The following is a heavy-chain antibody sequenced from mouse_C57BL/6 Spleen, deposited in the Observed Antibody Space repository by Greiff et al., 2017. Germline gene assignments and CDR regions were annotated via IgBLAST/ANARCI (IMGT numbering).Heavy chain of an antibody. Sequence: EVQLQQSGPELVKPGASVKISCKASGYTFTDYNMDWVKQSPGKSLEWIGDINPNNGGTIYNQKFKGKAPLTVDKSSSTAYMELRSLTSEDTAVYYCARSYYSDYVEFAYWGQGTLVTVSA. V-gene: IGHV1-18*01. CDR1: GYTFTDYN. D-gene: IGHD2-13*01. CDR3: ARSYYSDYVEFAY. J-gene: IGHJ3*01. CDR2: INPNNGGT.